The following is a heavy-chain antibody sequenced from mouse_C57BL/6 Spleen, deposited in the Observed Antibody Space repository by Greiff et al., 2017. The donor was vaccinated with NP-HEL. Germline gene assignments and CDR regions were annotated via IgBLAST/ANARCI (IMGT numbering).Heavy chain of an antibody. D-gene: IGHD1-1*01. V-gene: IGHV1-81*01. CDR2: IYPRSGNT. CDR3: ARDCGSSLYAMGC. CDR1: GYTFTSYG. J-gene: IGHJ4*01. Sequence: QVQLKESGAELARPGASVKLSCKASGYTFTSYGISWVKQRTGQGLEWIGEIYPRSGNTYYNEKFKGKATLTADKSSSTAYMELRSLTSEDSAVYFCARDCGSSLYAMGCWGQGTSVTVSS.